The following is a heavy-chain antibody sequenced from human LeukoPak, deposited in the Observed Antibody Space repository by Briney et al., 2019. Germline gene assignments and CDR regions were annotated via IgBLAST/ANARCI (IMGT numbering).Heavy chain of an antibody. J-gene: IGHJ4*02. CDR2: IYYGGST. CDR1: GGSISSTNDY. D-gene: IGHD6-19*01. CDR3: ARVGAVAGHGDFDY. Sequence: PSETLSLTWTVSGGSISSTNDYWGWIRQPTGKGQEWIASIYYGGSTYYNPSLRSRVTISEDTSKNQFSLKLSSVTAADTALYYCARVGAVAGHGDFDYWGQGTLVTVSS. V-gene: IGHV4-39*07.